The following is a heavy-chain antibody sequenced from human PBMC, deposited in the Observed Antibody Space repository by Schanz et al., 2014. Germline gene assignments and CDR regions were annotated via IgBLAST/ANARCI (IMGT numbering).Heavy chain of an antibody. D-gene: IGHD6-6*01. Sequence: EVQLVESGGGLVQPGGSLRLSCAASGFIFRVFAMNWVRQAPGKGLEWVSIITGSGATYYADSVKGRFTISRDNAKNSLYLQMNSLRAEDTAVYYCVPMSIAAHWGQGTLVTVSS. V-gene: IGHV3-23*04. CDR2: ITGSGAT. J-gene: IGHJ4*02. CDR1: GFIFRVFA. CDR3: VPMSIAAH.